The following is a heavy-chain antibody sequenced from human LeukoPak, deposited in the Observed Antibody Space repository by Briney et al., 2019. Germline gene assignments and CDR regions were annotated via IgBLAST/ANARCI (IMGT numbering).Heavy chain of an antibody. CDR3: ARGVAYSSSPCDY. CDR1: GFTFSSYS. V-gene: IGHV3-48*02. D-gene: IGHD6-13*01. Sequence: QRWGSLILSCAASGFTFSSYSMNWVRQAPGKGLEWVSYISSGGGTMYYANSVKGRFTISRDNAKNSLYLQLNSLRDEDTALYYCARGVAYSSSPCDYWGQGTLVTVSS. CDR2: ISSGGGTM. J-gene: IGHJ4*02.